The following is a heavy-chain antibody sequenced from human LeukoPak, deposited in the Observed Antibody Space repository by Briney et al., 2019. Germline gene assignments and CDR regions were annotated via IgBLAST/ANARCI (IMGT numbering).Heavy chain of an antibody. Sequence: PFHADSVRGRFTMSRDNSKSTLYLQMNNLRAEDTAVYYCAKRALNGIGVAGHFDFWGQGTLVTVSS. J-gene: IGHJ4*02. CDR3: AKRALNGIGVAGHFDF. CDR2: P. D-gene: IGHD3-3*01. V-gene: IGHV3-23*01.